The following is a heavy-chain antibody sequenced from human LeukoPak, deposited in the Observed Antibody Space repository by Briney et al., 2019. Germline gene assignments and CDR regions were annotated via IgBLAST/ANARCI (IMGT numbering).Heavy chain of an antibody. D-gene: IGHD3-9*01. Sequence: SVKVSCKASGGTFSSYAISWVRQAPGQGHEWMGRIIPILGIANYAQKFQGRVTITADKSTSTAYMELSSLRSEDTAVYYCARVSTIYYGMDVWGQGTTVTVSS. CDR2: IIPILGIA. CDR3: ARVSTIYYGMDV. J-gene: IGHJ6*02. CDR1: GGTFSSYA. V-gene: IGHV1-69*04.